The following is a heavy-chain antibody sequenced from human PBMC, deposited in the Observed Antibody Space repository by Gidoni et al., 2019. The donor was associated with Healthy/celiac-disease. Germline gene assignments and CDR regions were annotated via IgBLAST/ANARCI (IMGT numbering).Heavy chain of an antibody. CDR1: GGSFSGYY. V-gene: IGHV4-34*01. D-gene: IGHD6-13*01. CDR2: INHSGST. Sequence: QVQLQQWGAGLLKPSETLSLPCAVYGGSFSGYYWSWIRQPPGKGLELIGEINHSGSTNYNPSLKSRVTISVDTSKNQFSLKLSSVTAADTAVYYCASSSGVAAAGQFDYWGQGTLVTVSS. J-gene: IGHJ4*02. CDR3: ASSSGVAAAGQFDY.